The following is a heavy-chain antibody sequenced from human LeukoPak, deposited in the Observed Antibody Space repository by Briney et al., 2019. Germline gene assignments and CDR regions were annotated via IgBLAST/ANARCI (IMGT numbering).Heavy chain of an antibody. J-gene: IGHJ4*02. CDR3: AREYSSGYYRTFDF. V-gene: IGHV3-30-3*01. Sequence: GGSLRLPCAASGFIFSTYYMHWVRQAPGKGLEWVTIISYDGGNKYYADSVKGRFTISRDNSKDTLFLQMHSLRADDTAVYYCAREYSSGYYRTFDFWGQGTLVTVSS. CDR2: ISYDGGNK. CDR1: GFIFSTYY. D-gene: IGHD3-22*01.